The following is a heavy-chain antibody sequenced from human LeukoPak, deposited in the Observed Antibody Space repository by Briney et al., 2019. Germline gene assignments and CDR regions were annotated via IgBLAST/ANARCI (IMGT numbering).Heavy chain of an antibody. V-gene: IGHV1-2*02. Sequence: ASVKVSCKASGYTFTGYYMHWVRQAPGQGLEWMGWINPNSGGTNYAQEFQGRVTMTRDTSISTAYMELSRLRSDDTAVYYCARFADRGYWYFDLWGRGTLVTVSS. D-gene: IGHD1-14*01. J-gene: IGHJ2*01. CDR1: GYTFTGYY. CDR3: ARFADRGYWYFDL. CDR2: INPNSGGT.